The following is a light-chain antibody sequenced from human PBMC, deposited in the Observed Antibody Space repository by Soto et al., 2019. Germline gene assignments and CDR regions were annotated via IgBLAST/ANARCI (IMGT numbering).Light chain of an antibody. CDR3: QQYESYSPWT. V-gene: IGKV1-5*01. CDR2: DAS. CDR1: QSISSW. J-gene: IGKJ1*01. Sequence: EIQMTQSPSALSASLGVRATITCRASQSISSWLAWYQQKPGKAPKLLIYDASTLQSGVPSRYSGSGSGTEFTLTISKLKPDDFATYYCQQYESYSPWTFGQGTKVDNK.